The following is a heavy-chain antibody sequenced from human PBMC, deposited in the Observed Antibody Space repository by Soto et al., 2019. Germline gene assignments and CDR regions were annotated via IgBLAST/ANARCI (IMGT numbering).Heavy chain of an antibody. CDR1: GFTVSSDY. V-gene: IGHV3-66*01. CDR2: LYSGGLT. Sequence: EVQLVESGGGLVQPGESLRLSCAASGFTVSSDYMSWVRQAPGKGLEWVSVLYSGGLTYYADSVKGRFTISRDNSKNMLYLQMNSLRDEDTAVYYCARGLVRAFFDYWGPGTLVTVSS. J-gene: IGHJ4*02. CDR3: ARGLVRAFFDY. D-gene: IGHD3-10*01.